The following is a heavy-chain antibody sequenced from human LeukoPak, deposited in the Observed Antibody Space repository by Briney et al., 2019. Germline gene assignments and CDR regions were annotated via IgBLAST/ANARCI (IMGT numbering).Heavy chain of an antibody. CDR1: GFTFSSYG. CDR3: ARDPVPVVVAATPYYFDY. CDR2: ISYDGSNK. V-gene: IGHV3-30*03. Sequence: GGSLRLSCAASGFTFSSYGMHWVRQAPGKGLERVAVISYDGSNKYYADSVKGRFTISRDNSKNTLYLQMNSLRAEDTAVYYCARDPVPVVVAATPYYFDYWGQGTLVTVSS. J-gene: IGHJ4*02. D-gene: IGHD2-15*01.